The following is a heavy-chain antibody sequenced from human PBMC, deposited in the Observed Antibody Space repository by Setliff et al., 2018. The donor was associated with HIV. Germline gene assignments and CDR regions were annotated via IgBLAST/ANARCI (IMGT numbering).Heavy chain of an antibody. D-gene: IGHD5-12*01. CDR1: GYTFTSNA. Sequence: GASVKVSCKASGYTFTSNAIHWVRQAPEQSLEWMGWIDAGNGDTKYSQNFQGRVTITGDTSASTAYMKLSSLRSEDTAVYYCARGVYSGYEPWGQGTLVTVSS. J-gene: IGHJ5*02. CDR2: IDAGNGDT. V-gene: IGHV1-3*01. CDR3: ARGVYSGYEP.